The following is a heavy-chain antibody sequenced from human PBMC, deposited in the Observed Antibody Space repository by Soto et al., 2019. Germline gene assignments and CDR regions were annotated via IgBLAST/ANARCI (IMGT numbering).Heavy chain of an antibody. J-gene: IGHJ3*02. CDR1: GFTFSSYA. V-gene: IGHV3-23*01. Sequence: EVQLLESGGGLVQPGGSLRLSCAASGFTFSSYAMSWVRQAPGKGLEWVSALSGGGGSTYYADSVKGLFTISRDNSKNTLYLQMNNLRAEDTAVYYCATSGGSGNDAFDIWGQGTMVTVSS. D-gene: IGHD2-15*01. CDR3: ATSGGSGNDAFDI. CDR2: LSGGGGST.